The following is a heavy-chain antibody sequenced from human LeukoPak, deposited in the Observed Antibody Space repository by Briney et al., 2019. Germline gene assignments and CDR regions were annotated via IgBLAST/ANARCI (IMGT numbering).Heavy chain of an antibody. CDR3: ARGYCSSSSCREFDY. D-gene: IGHD2-2*01. CDR1: GFTFSTYA. CDR2: ISSSGVST. V-gene: IGHV3-23*01. J-gene: IGHJ4*02. Sequence: GGSLRLSCAASGFTFSTYAMSWVRQAPGKGLEWVSVISSSGVSTYYADSVKGRFTISRDNPKNTLFLQMNSLRAEDTAVYYCARGYCSSSSCREFDYWGQGTLVTVSS.